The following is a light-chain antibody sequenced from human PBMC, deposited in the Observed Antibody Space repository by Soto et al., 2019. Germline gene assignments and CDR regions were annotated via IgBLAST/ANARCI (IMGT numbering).Light chain of an antibody. Sequence: DIQMTQSPSTLSASVGDRVTITCRASQSISSWLAWYQQKPGKATKLLIYKASSLESGVPSRFSGSGSGTEFTLTISSLQPDDFATYYSQQYNSYPFTFGPGNKVDIK. J-gene: IGKJ3*01. CDR3: QQYNSYPFT. V-gene: IGKV1-5*03. CDR1: QSISSW. CDR2: KAS.